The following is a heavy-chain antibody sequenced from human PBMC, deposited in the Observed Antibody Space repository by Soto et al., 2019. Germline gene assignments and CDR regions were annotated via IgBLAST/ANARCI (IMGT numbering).Heavy chain of an antibody. CDR3: ATLTARTYFDY. J-gene: IGHJ4*02. Sequence: QVQLVESGGGVVQPGRSLRLSCAASGFTFSSYAMHWVRQAPGKGLEWVAVISYDGSNKYYADSVKGRFTISRDNSKNPLYLQMNSLRAEDTAVYYCATLTARTYFDYWGQGTLVTVSS. V-gene: IGHV3-30-3*01. CDR1: GFTFSSYA. CDR2: ISYDGSNK. D-gene: IGHD2-21*02.